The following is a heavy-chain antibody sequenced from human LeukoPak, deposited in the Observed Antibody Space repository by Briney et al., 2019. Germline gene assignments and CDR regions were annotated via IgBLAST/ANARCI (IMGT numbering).Heavy chain of an antibody. J-gene: IGHJ6*02. V-gene: IGHV3-33*01. D-gene: IGHD3-9*01. CDR2: IWYDGSNK. CDR3: ARDRERYFDWLLSPYYYYGMDV. CDR1: GYTFTGYY. Sequence: SCKASGYTFTGYYIHWVRQAPGKGLEWVAVIWYDGSNKYYADSVKGRFTISRDNSKNTLYLQMNSLRAEDTAVYYCARDRERYFDWLLSPYYYYGMDVWGQGTTVTVSS.